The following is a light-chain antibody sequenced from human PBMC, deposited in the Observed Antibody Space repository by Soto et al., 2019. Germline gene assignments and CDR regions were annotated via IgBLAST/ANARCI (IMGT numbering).Light chain of an antibody. CDR2: DNN. V-gene: IGLV1-51*01. J-gene: IGLJ2*01. CDR1: SSNIGTNY. Sequence: QSVLTQPPSVSAAPGQKVTISCSGSSSNIGTNYVSWYQQLPRTALKLLIYDNNERPSGISDRFSGSKSGTSATLGITGLQTGDEADYYCGTWDSSLSTGVFGGGTKLTVL. CDR3: GTWDSSLSTGV.